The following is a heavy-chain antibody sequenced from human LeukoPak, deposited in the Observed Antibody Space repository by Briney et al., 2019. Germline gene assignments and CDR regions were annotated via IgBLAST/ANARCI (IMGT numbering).Heavy chain of an antibody. CDR3: AKDSSSWSKWFDP. J-gene: IGHJ5*02. Sequence: GGSLRLSCAASGFTFSNYAINWVRQAPGKGLEWVSAISGTGGSTYYADSVKGRFTISRDNSKNTLYLQMNSLRAEDTAVYYCAKDSSSWSKWFDPWGQGTLVTVSS. D-gene: IGHD6-13*01. CDR2: ISGTGGST. CDR1: GFTFSNYA. V-gene: IGHV3-23*01.